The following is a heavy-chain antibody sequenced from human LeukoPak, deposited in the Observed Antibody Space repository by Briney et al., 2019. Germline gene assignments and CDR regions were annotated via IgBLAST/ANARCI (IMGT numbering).Heavy chain of an antibody. D-gene: IGHD5-18*01. CDR1: GGSISSYY. J-gene: IGHJ4*02. V-gene: IGHV4-4*09. CDR2: IYTSVST. CDR3: ASSDTAMVYDY. Sequence: SETLSLTCTVWGGSISSYYWSWIRQPPGKALEWIGYIYTSVSTNYNPSRKGRFHISVDTSKSQFSLKLSSVNAADTAWYYCASSDTAMVYDYWGQGTLVTGSS.